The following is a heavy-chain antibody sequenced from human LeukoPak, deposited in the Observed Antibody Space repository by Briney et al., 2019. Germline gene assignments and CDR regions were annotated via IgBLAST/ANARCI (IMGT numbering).Heavy chain of an antibody. CDR2: IYYSGST. CDR1: GGSISSYY. Sequence: SETLSLTCTVSGGSISSYYWSWIRQPPGKGLEWIGYIYYSGSTNYNPSLKSRVTISVDTSKNQFSLKLRSVTAADTAVYYCARGPDLFDYWGQGTLVTVSS. J-gene: IGHJ4*02. V-gene: IGHV4-59*01. D-gene: IGHD1-14*01. CDR3: ARGPDLFDY.